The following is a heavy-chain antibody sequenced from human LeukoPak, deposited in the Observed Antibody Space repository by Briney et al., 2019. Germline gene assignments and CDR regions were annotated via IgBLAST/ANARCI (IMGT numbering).Heavy chain of an antibody. CDR3: ARVRNYYDSSGYYYA. Sequence: PGGSLRLSCAASGLTFSSYAMSWVRQAPGRGLEWVSAISGSGGSTYYADSVKGRFTISRDNAKNSLYLQMNSLRAEDTAVYYCARVRNYYDSSGYYYAWGQGALVTVSS. CDR2: ISGSGGST. CDR1: GLTFSSYA. D-gene: IGHD3-22*01. J-gene: IGHJ5*02. V-gene: IGHV3-23*01.